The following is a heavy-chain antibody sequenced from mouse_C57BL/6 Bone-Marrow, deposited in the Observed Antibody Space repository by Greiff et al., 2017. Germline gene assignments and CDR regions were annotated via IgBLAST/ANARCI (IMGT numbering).Heavy chain of an antibody. CDR1: GFNIKHSY. J-gene: IGHJ2*01. CDR2: IDPADGNT. V-gene: IGHV14-3*01. Sequence: VQLQQSVAELVRPGASVKLSCTASGFNIKHSYMHWVKQRPEQGLEWIGRIDPADGNTKYAPQFQGKATLTADTSSNTDYLQLRSLTLEDTAIDYCASDILLSPLAYWGQGTLVTVSS. CDR3: ASDILLSPLAY. D-gene: IGHD1-3*01.